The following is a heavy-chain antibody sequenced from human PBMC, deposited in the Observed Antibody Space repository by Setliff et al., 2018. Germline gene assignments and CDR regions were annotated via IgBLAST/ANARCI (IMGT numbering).Heavy chain of an antibody. CDR3: ARDEGFYPKYGSNSGAFDS. J-gene: IGHJ4*02. Sequence: SETLSLTCTVSGGSMNSYYLSWIRQPPGKGLEWIGDIYDTGSTNYNPSLKSRVTISVDTSKNQFSLKLTSVTAADTAVYYCARDEGFYPKYGSNSGAFDSWGQGTLVTVSS. V-gene: IGHV4-59*01. CDR1: GGSMNSYY. D-gene: IGHD4-4*01. CDR2: IYDTGST.